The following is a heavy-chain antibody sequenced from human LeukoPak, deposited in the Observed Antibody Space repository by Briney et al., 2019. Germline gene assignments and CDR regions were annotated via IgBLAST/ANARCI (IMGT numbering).Heavy chain of an antibody. CDR3: ARGYCSGGSCYYFDY. D-gene: IGHD2-15*01. CDR1: GDSISSGDYY. J-gene: IGHJ4*02. CDR2: IYYSGST. Sequence: SQTLSLTCTVSGDSISSGDYYWSWIRQPPGKGLEWIGYIYYSGSTFSNPSLRSRLTISVDTSKNQFSLKLSSVTAADTAVYYCARGYCSGGSCYYFDYWGQGTLVTVSS. V-gene: IGHV4-30-4*01.